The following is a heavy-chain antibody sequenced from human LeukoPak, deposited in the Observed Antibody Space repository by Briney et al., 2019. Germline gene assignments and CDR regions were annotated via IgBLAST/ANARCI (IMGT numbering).Heavy chain of an antibody. CDR1: GGSISSGSYY. J-gene: IGHJ4*02. CDR2: IYTSGST. CDR3: ARSVDYGGRFDY. V-gene: IGHV4-61*02. Sequence: PSQTLSLTCTVSGGSISSGSYYWSWIRQPAGKGLEWIGRIYTSGSTNYNPSLKSRATISVDTSKNQFSLKLSSVTAADTAVYYCARSVDYGGRFDYWGQGTLVTVSS. D-gene: IGHD4-23*01.